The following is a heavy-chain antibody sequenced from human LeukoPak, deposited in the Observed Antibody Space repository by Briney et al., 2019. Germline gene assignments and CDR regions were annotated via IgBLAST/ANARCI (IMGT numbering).Heavy chain of an antibody. D-gene: IGHD2-2*03. V-gene: IGHV3-23*01. CDR1: GFTFSSYA. CDR3: AGFGY. Sequence: GGSLRLSCAASGFTFSSYAMSWVRQAPGKGLEWDAAIIGRGGSTYYADSVKGRFPISRDNSTNTPYLQMNSLRAEDTAVYYCAGFGYWGQGTLVTVSS. CDR2: IIGRGGST. J-gene: IGHJ4*02.